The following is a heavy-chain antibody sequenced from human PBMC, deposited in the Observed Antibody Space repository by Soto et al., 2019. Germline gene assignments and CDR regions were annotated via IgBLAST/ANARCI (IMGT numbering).Heavy chain of an antibody. Sequence: SETLSLTCAVYGGSFSDYYWSWIRQPPGKGLEWIGEINHSGSTNYNPSLKSRVTISVDTSKNQFSLKLSSVTAADTAVYYCARGVVVVVAATGWFDPWGQGTLVTVSS. D-gene: IGHD2-15*01. CDR2: INHSGST. CDR1: GGSFSDYY. J-gene: IGHJ5*02. V-gene: IGHV4-34*01. CDR3: ARGVVVVVAATGWFDP.